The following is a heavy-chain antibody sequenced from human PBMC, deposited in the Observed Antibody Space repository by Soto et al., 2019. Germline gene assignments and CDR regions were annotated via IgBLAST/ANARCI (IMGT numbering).Heavy chain of an antibody. CDR2: ISAYNGNT. V-gene: IGHV1-18*04. CDR1: GYTFTSYG. CDR3: ARVTYYCDSSGYYPYYFDY. J-gene: IGHJ4*02. D-gene: IGHD3-22*01. Sequence: ASVKVSCKASGYTFTSYGISWVRQAPGQGLEWMGWISAYNGNTNYAQKLQGRVTMTTDTSTSTAYMELRSLRSDDTAVYYCARVTYYCDSSGYYPYYFDYWGQGTLVTVSS.